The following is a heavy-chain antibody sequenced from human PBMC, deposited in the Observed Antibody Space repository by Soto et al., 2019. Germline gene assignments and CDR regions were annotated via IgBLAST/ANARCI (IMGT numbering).Heavy chain of an antibody. J-gene: IGHJ6*02. D-gene: IGHD2-15*01. Sequence: GGSLRLSCAASGFPFSSYGMHWVRQAPGKGLEWVAVISYDGSNKYYADSVKGRFTISRDNSKNTLYLQMNSPRAEDTAVYYCAKGGGGRRTYYYYYGMDVWGQGNTVTVSS. CDR3: AKGGGGRRTYYYYYGMDV. CDR1: GFPFSSYG. V-gene: IGHV3-30*18. CDR2: ISYDGSNK.